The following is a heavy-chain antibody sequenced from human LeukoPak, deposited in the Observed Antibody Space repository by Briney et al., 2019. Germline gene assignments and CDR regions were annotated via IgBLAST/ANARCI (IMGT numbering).Heavy chain of an antibody. V-gene: IGHV3-49*03. CDR2: IRSKAYGETA. J-gene: IGHJ4*02. CDR3: TRDRGAYNLYDY. CDR1: GFTFGDYA. D-gene: IGHD1-1*01. Sequence: PGRSLRLSCTASGFTFGDYAMSWIRQAPGKGLEWVGFIRSKAYGETADNAASVKGRFTISRDDSKAIAYLQMNSLKTEDTAVYHCTRDRGAYNLYDYWGQGTLVTVSS.